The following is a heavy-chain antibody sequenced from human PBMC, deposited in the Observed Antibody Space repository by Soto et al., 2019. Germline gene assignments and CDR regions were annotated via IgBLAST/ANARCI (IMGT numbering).Heavy chain of an antibody. CDR1: GGSISSYY. Sequence: SETLSLTGPVSGGSISSYYWSWIRQPPGKGLEWIGYIYYSASTNCNPSPKRRVTISVDTPKNQFSLKLSCVTAADTAVYYCASHYRRRGWEWATEPLFDYWGQGTVVTVSS. J-gene: IGHJ4*02. CDR2: IYYSAST. D-gene: IGHD6-19*01. V-gene: IGHV4-59*01. CDR3: ASHYRRRGWEWATEPLFDY.